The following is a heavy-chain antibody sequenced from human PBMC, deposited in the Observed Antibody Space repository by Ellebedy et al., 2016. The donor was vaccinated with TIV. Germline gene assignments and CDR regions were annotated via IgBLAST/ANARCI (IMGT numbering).Heavy chain of an antibody. V-gene: IGHV4-39*07. CDR3: ARDAWFGEYYMDV. J-gene: IGHJ6*03. Sequence: SETLSLTCSVSGVSINNTSFFWAWVRQPPGKGLEWIGSVYYSWSSYSIPSLKSRVSMSVDTSKNHFSLKLTSVTAADTAVYYCARDAWFGEYYMDVWGKGTTVTVSS. CDR1: GVSINNTSFF. CDR2: VYYSWSS. D-gene: IGHD3-10*01.